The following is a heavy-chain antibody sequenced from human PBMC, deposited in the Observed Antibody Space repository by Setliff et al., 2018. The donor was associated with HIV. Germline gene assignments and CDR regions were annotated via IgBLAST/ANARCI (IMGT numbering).Heavy chain of an antibody. Sequence: SVKVSCKASGGTFNTYAMNWVRQAPGQGLEWMGHIIPIFNIANYAQKFQDRITITAAESTGTAYMELSSPRSEDTAVYYWASPHGYCPDGSCSLVGAFDFWGQGTMVTVSS. CDR3: ASPHGYCPDGSCSLVGAFDF. CDR1: GGTFNTYA. D-gene: IGHD2-8*01. V-gene: IGHV1-69*13. J-gene: IGHJ3*01. CDR2: IIPIFNIA.